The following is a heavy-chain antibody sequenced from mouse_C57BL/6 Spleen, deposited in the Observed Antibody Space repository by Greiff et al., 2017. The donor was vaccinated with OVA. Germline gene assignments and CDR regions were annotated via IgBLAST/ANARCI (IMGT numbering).Heavy chain of an antibody. J-gene: IGHJ3*01. Sequence: VQLQQPGTELVKPGASVKLSCKASGYTFTSYWMHWVKQRPGQGLEWIGNINPSNGGTNYNEKFKSKATLTVDKSSSTAYMQLSSLTSEDSAVYYGARGGGSSPAWFAYWGQGTLVTVSA. CDR3: ARGGGSSPAWFAY. D-gene: IGHD1-1*01. CDR1: GYTFTSYW. V-gene: IGHV1-53*01. CDR2: INPSNGGT.